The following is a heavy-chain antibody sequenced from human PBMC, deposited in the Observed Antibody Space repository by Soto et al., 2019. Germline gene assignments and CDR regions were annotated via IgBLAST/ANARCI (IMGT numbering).Heavy chain of an antibody. V-gene: IGHV1-2*02. D-gene: IGHD1-20*01. CDR3: ARGGYNWNKSTVYYYYGMDV. CDR2: INPNSGGT. CDR1: GYTFTGYY. J-gene: IGHJ6*02. Sequence: ASVKVSCKASGYTFTGYYMHWVRQAPVQGLEWMGWINPNSGGTNYAQKFQGRVTMTRDTSISTAYMELSRLRSDDTAVYYCARGGYNWNKSTVYYYYGMDVWGQGTTVTVSS.